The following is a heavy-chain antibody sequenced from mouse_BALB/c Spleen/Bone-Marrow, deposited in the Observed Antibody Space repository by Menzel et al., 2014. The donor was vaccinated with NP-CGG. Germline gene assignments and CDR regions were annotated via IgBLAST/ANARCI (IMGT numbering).Heavy chain of an antibody. CDR2: ISDGGSYT. CDR3: ANYYGSTWFAY. J-gene: IGHJ3*01. V-gene: IGHV5-4*02. D-gene: IGHD1-1*01. Sequence: EVKLQESGGGLVKPGGSLKPSCAASGFTFSDYYMYWVRQTPEKRLEWVATISDGGSYTYYPDSVKGRFTISRDNAKNNLYLQMGSLKSEDTAMYYCANYYGSTWFAYWGQGTLVTVSA. CDR1: GFTFSDYY.